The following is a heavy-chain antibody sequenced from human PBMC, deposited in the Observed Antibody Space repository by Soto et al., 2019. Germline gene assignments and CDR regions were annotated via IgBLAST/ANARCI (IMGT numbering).Heavy chain of an antibody. J-gene: IGHJ6*02. D-gene: IGHD3-3*01. CDR1: GFTFSSYA. CDR3: ASSSAFTIFGVVPLKENYYYGMDV. Sequence: GGSLRLSCAASGFTFSSYAMSWVRQAPGKGLEWVSAISGSGGSTYYADSVKGRFTISRDNSKNTLYLQMSSLRAEDTAVYYCASSSAFTIFGVVPLKENYYYGMDVWGHGTTVTVSS. V-gene: IGHV3-23*01. CDR2: ISGSGGST.